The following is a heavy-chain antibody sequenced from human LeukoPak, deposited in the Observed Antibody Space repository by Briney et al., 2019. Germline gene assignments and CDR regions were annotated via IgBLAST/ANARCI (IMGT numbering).Heavy chain of an antibody. J-gene: IGHJ4*02. D-gene: IGHD3-22*01. Sequence: SETLSLTCTVSGGSISGYYWSWIRQPPGKGLEWIGYIFYSGSTNYNPSLKSRVTISVDTSKNQFSLKLSSVTAADTAVYYCARYYYDSSGYYRWPLDYWGQGTLVTVSS. CDR3: ARYYYDSSGYYRWPLDY. CDR1: GGSISGYY. V-gene: IGHV4-59*12. CDR2: IFYSGST.